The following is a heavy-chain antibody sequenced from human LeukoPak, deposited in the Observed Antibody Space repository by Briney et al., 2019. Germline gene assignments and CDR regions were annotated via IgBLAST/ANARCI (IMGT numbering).Heavy chain of an antibody. CDR3: AKDENIVVVPAAIYY. D-gene: IGHD2-2*01. V-gene: IGHV3-23*01. CDR2: ISGGGGST. CDR1: GFTFCSYA. Sequence: GSLRLSCAASGFTFCSYAMSWGRQAPGKGLGWGSAISGGGGSTYYADSVKGGFTISRDNSKNTLYLQINTVRAEETGVYNSAKDENIVVVPAAIYYSGQGKLFTVSS. J-gene: IGHJ4*02.